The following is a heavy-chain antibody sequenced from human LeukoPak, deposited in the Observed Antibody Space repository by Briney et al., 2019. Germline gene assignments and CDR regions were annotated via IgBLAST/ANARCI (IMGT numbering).Heavy chain of an antibody. V-gene: IGHV3-64*01. CDR2: ISSNGGST. D-gene: IGHD4/OR15-4a*01. Sequence: GGSLRLSCAASGFTFSSYAMHWVRQAPGKGLEYVSAISSNGGSTYYANSVKGRFTISRDNSKNTLYLQMGSLRAEDMAVYYCASGDYGGYYFDYWGQGTLVTVPS. J-gene: IGHJ4*02. CDR1: GFTFSSYA. CDR3: ASGDYGGYYFDY.